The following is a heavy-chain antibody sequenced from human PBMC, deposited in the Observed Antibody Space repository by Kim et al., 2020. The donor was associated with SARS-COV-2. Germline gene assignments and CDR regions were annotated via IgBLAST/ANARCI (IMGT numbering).Heavy chain of an antibody. CDR3: AKIPAVADNYYYYGMDV. V-gene: IGHV3-30*18. D-gene: IGHD6-19*01. CDR1: GFTFSSYG. Sequence: GGSLRLSCAASGFTFSSYGMHWVRQAPGKGLEWVAVISYDGSNKYYADSVKGRFTISRDNSKNTLYLQMNSLRAEDTAVYYCAKIPAVADNYYYYGMDVWGQGTTVTVSS. J-gene: IGHJ6*02. CDR2: ISYDGSNK.